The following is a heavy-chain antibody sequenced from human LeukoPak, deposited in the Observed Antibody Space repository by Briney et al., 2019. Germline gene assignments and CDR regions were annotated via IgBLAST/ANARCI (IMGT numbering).Heavy chain of an antibody. CDR1: GFTFNSYG. Sequence: GGSLRLSCAASGFTFNSYGLSWVRQAPGKGLEWVSAISGSGGNTYYADSVMGRFTISRDNSKNTLYLQMNSLRAEDTAVYYCAKTIAGTTRPFDYWGQGTLVTVSS. D-gene: IGHD1-20*01. V-gene: IGHV3-23*01. J-gene: IGHJ4*02. CDR3: AKTIAGTTRPFDY. CDR2: ISGSGGNT.